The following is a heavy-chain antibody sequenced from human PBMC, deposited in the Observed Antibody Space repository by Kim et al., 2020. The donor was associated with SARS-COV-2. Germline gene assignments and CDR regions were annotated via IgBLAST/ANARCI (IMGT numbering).Heavy chain of an antibody. Sequence: YTDTGKGRFTISRDNDKNTLYLQMNGLGAEDTAVYYWAVWGHYYYYGMDVWGQGTTVTVSS. D-gene: IGHD3-16*01. J-gene: IGHJ6*02. V-gene: IGHV3-33*01. CDR3: AVWGHYYYYGMDV.